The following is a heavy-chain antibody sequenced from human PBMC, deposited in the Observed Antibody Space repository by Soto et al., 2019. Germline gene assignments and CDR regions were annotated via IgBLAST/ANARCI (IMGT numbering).Heavy chain of an antibody. J-gene: IGHJ4*02. CDR2: IYYSGST. CDR1: GGSISSGDYY. V-gene: IGHV4-30-4*01. CDR3: ARESAEDEFDY. Sequence: SETLSLTCTVSGGSISSGDYYWSWIRQPPGKGLEWIGYIYYSGSTYYNPSLKSRVTISVDTSKNQFSLKLSSVTAADTAVYYCARESAEDEFDYWGQGTLVTVS.